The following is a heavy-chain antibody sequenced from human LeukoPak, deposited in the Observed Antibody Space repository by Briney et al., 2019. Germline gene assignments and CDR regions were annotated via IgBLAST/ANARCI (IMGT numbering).Heavy chain of an antibody. CDR3: AREDYGDYGGPNWFDP. Sequence: GGSLRLSCAASGFTFSSYWMHWVRQAPGKGLVWVSRINSDGSSTSYEDSVKGRFTISRDNAKNSLYLQMNSLRAEDTAVYYCAREDYGDYGGPNWFDPWGQGTLVTVSS. D-gene: IGHD4-17*01. J-gene: IGHJ5*02. V-gene: IGHV3-74*01. CDR1: GFTFSSYW. CDR2: INSDGSST.